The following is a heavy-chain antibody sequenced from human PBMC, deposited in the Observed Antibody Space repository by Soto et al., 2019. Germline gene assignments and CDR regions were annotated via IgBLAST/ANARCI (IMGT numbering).Heavy chain of an antibody. Sequence: QVQLVQSGAEVKKPGASVKVSCKASGNTFSNYYIHWVRQAPGQGLEWMGTINPGGGHTTYAQKFPGRVTMIRDNATSTLYMELTSLRSEDTAVYFCARGGHVVVVTAAFDYWGQGTLVTVSS. V-gene: IGHV1-46*01. D-gene: IGHD2-21*02. CDR3: ARGGHVVVVTAAFDY. J-gene: IGHJ4*02. CDR1: GNTFSNYY. CDR2: INPGGGHT.